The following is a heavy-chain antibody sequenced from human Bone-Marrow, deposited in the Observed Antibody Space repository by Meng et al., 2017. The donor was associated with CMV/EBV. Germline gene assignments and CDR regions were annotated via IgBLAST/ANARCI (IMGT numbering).Heavy chain of an antibody. CDR3: ARQDGDYSAFDY. V-gene: IGHV4-39*01. Sequence: SETLSLTCNVSVDSVISSRFYWGWIRQSPGQGLEWIGSIYYSGNTYSGSTYYNASLKSRVTMSVDTSKNEFSLRLSSVTASDTAVYYCARQDGDYSAFDYWGQGTLVTVSS. CDR2: IYYSGNTYSGST. CDR1: VDSVISSRFY. D-gene: IGHD4-17*01. J-gene: IGHJ4*02.